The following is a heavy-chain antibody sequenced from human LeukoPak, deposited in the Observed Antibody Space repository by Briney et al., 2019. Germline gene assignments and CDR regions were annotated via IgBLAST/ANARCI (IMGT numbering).Heavy chain of an antibody. CDR1: GFTFSSYA. J-gene: IGHJ4*02. D-gene: IGHD2-2*01. CDR2: ISGSGGST. V-gene: IGHV3-23*01. CDR3: AKGPTRYCSSTSCYFGY. Sequence: GSLRLSCAASGFTFSSYAMSWVRQAPGKGLEWVSAISGSGGSTYYADSVKGRFTISRDNSKNTLYLQMNSLRAEDTAVYYCAKGPTRYCSSTSCYFGYWGQGTLVTVSS.